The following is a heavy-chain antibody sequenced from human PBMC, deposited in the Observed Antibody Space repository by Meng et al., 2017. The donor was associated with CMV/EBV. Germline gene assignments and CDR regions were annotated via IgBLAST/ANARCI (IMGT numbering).Heavy chain of an antibody. D-gene: IGHD3/OR15-3a*01. CDR1: GFTFSDYY. CDR2: FSSSSSYT. J-gene: IGHJ4*02. CDR3: ARDRTGYPFDY. V-gene: IGHV3-11*05. Sequence: QVQLGASGGDLVQPGASLRLFCAASGFTFSDYYMSLIRQAPGKVLEWVSYFSSSSSYTNYADSVKGRFTITRDNAKNSLYLQMNSLRAEDTAVYYCARDRTGYPFDYWGQGTLVTVSS.